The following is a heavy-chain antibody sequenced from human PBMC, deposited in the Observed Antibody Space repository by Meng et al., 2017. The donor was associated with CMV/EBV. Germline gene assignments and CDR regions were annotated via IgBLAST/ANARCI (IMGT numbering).Heavy chain of an antibody. CDR1: GFTFSSYW. D-gene: IGHD6-19*01. CDR3: ASPPGYSSGWYLN. J-gene: IGHJ4*02. CDR2: INRDGSSR. Sequence: ASGFTFSSYWMHWVRQAPGKGLECVSRINRDGSSRSYASSEKGRFTISRDNAKNTLYLQMNSLRADDTAVYYCASPPGYSSGWYLNWGQGTLVTVSS. V-gene: IGHV3-74*01.